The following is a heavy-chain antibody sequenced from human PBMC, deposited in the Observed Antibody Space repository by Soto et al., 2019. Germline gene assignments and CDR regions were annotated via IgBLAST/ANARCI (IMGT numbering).Heavy chain of an antibody. CDR2: INHSGST. V-gene: IGHV4-34*01. D-gene: IGHD2-2*01. CDR1: GGSFSGYY. CDR3: ARVDCSSTSCCPGNY. J-gene: IGHJ4*02. Sequence: SETLSLTCAVYGGSFSGYYWSWIRQPPGKGLEWIGEINHSGSTNYNPSLKSRVTISVDTSKNQFSLKLSSVTAADTAVYYCARVDCSSTSCCPGNYWGQGTLVTVSS.